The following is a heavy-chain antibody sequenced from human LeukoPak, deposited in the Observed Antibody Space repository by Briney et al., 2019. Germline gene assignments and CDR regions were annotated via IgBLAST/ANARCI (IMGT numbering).Heavy chain of an antibody. V-gene: IGHV3-23*01. CDR1: GFTFSSYA. J-gene: IGHJ4*02. Sequence: PGGSLRLSCAASGFTFSSYAMSWVRQAPGKGLEWVSAISGRGGSTYYADSVKGRFTISRGNSKNTLYLQMNSLRAEDTALYYCARAPYTTGRSFYFDSWGQGTLVTVSS. D-gene: IGHD2-2*02. CDR2: ISGRGGST. CDR3: ARAPYTTGRSFYFDS.